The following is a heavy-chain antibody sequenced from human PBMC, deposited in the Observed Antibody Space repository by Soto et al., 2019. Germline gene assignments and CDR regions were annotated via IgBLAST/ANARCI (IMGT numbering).Heavy chain of an antibody. J-gene: IGHJ4*02. D-gene: IGHD3-16*01. CDR3: ASWGSMPGDY. CDR2: ISYDGSNK. CDR1: GFSFRSYS. V-gene: IGHV3-30*03. Sequence: GGSLRLSCEASGFSFRSYSMSWVRQAPGKGLEWVAVISYDGSNKYYAYCVKGRFTISRDNSKNTLYLQMNSLRTEDTAVYYCASWGSMPGDYWGQGTLVTVSS.